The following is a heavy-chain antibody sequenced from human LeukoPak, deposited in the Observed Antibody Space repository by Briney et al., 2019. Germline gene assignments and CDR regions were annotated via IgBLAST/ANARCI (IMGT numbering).Heavy chain of an antibody. Sequence: EASVKVSCKASGYSFNDYAIHWVRQAPGQGLEWMGRIISNTGGTRYVQNFQGRVTMTRDTSINTSYMERNGLTSDDTAVYYCARGGSGSGYLYYFGYWGQGALVSVSS. V-gene: IGHV1-2*06. J-gene: IGHJ4*02. D-gene: IGHD3-10*01. CDR3: ARGGSGSGYLYYFGY. CDR2: IISNTGGT. CDR1: GYSFNDYA.